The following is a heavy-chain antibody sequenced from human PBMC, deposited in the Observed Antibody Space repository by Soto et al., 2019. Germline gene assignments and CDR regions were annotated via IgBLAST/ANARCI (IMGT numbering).Heavy chain of an antibody. V-gene: IGHV1-3*01. CDR1: GYTFTSYA. D-gene: IGHD1-1*01. Sequence: ASVKVSCKASGYTFTSYAMHWVRQAPGQRLEWMGWINAGNGNTKYSQKFQGRVTITRDTSTDTAYMELSSLRSEDTAVYYCATPKQPVTASVRAYYYYPMGVWGQGTTVTVSS. CDR2: INAGNGNT. CDR3: ATPKQPVTASVRAYYYYPMGV. J-gene: IGHJ6*02.